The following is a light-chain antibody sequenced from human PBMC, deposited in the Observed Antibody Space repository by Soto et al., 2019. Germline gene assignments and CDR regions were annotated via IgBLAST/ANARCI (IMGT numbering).Light chain of an antibody. CDR3: QAWDTSTVV. V-gene: IGLV3-1*01. J-gene: IGLJ2*01. CDR2: QDT. CDR1: KLGDKY. Sequence: SYELTQPPSVSVSPGQTASITCSGDKLGDKYASWYQLKPGPSPVLVIYQDTKRPSGIPERFSGSKSGTTATLSISGTQAMDEADYFCQAWDTSTVVFGGGTKLTVL.